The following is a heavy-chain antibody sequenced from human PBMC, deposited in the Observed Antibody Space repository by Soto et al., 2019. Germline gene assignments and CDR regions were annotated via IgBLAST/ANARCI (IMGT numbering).Heavy chain of an antibody. CDR1: GFTFSSYW. CDR2: INIDGSRI. D-gene: IGHD5-18*01. Sequence: EVQLVESGGGLVQPGGSLRLSCAASGFTFSSYWMHWVRQAPGKGLVWVSRINIDGSRISYADFVKGRCTISRDDAKNTVYMQMNSLRVEDTAVYYCIRGDGDRFDGHGYLGRHWGQGTLVTFSS. V-gene: IGHV3-74*01. CDR3: IRGDGDRFDGHGYLGRH. J-gene: IGHJ4*02.